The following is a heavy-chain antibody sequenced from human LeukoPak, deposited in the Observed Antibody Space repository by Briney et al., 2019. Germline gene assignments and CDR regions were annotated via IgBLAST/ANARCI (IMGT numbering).Heavy chain of an antibody. J-gene: IGHJ4*02. CDR3: AKGPLIEVAGTTWDN. D-gene: IGHD6-19*01. CDR2: ISGSGGST. Sequence: ETLSLTCTVSGGSLSSGDYYWSWVRQAPGKGLEWVSAISGSGGSTYYADSVKGRFTISRDNSKNTLHLQMNSLRAEDSAVYYCAKGPLIEVAGTTWDNWGQGTLVTVSS. CDR1: GGSLSSGDYY. V-gene: IGHV3-23*01.